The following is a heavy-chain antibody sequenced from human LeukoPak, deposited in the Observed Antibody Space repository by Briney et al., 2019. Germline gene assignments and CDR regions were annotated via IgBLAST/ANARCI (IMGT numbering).Heavy chain of an antibody. CDR1: GYTFTSYG. CDR2: ISGYNGNT. D-gene: IGHD1-7*01. V-gene: IGHV1-18*01. CDR3: AKAGATGTTVDY. Sequence: VASVMVSCKASGYTFTSYGISWVRQAPGQGLEWMGWISGYNGNTNYAQKLQGRVTMTTDTSTSTAYMELRSLRSDDTAIFYCAKAGATGTTVDYWGRGTLVTVSS. J-gene: IGHJ4*02.